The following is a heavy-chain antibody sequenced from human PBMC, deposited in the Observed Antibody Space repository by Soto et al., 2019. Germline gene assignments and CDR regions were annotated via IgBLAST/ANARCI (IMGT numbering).Heavy chain of an antibody. CDR2: INPNSGGT. CDR1: GYTFTGYY. CDR3: ARDPTPYYYDSSGYPDPTFDY. Sequence: ASVKVSCKASGYTFTGYYMHWVRQAPGQGLEWMGWINPNSGGTNYAQKFQGWVTMTRDTSISTAYMELSRLRPDDTAVYYCARDPTPYYYDSSGYPDPTFDYWGQGTLVTVSS. V-gene: IGHV1-2*04. J-gene: IGHJ4*02. D-gene: IGHD3-22*01.